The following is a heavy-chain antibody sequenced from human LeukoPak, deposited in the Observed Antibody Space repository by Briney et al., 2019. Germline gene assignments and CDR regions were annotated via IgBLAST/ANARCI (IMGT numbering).Heavy chain of an antibody. CDR3: ARAGIVGATFDH. CDR1: GGSISSGSYY. V-gene: IGHV4-61*02. CDR2: IYTSGST. D-gene: IGHD1-26*01. Sequence: PSQTLSLTCTVSGGSISSGSYYWSWIRQPAGKGLEWIGRIYTSGSTNYNPSLKSRVTISVDTSKNQFSLKLSSVTAADTAVYYCARAGIVGATFDHWGQGTLVTVSS. J-gene: IGHJ4*02.